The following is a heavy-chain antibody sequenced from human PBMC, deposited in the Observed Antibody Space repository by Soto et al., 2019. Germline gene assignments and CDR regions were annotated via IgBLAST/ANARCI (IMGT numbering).Heavy chain of an antibody. V-gene: IGHV4-30-4*01. Sequence: SETLSLTCTVSGGSISSGDYYWSWIRQPPGKGLEWIGYIYYSGSTYYNPSLKSRVTISVDTSKNQFSLKLSSVTAADTAVYYCARGGWRRNAFDIWGQGTMVTVSS. D-gene: IGHD2-21*02. CDR2: IYYSGST. CDR1: GGSISSGDYY. J-gene: IGHJ3*02. CDR3: ARGGWRRNAFDI.